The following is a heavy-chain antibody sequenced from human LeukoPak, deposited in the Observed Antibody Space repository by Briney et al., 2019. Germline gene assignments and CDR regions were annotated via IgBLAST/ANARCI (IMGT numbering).Heavy chain of an antibody. Sequence: GGSLRLSCAASGFTVSSNYMSWVRQAPGKGLEWVSVIYSGGSTYYADSVKGRFTISRDNSKNTLYLQMNSLRAEDTAVYYCARDIAIVGATVPSYYMDVWGKGTTVTISS. J-gene: IGHJ6*03. CDR2: IYSGGST. CDR3: ARDIAIVGATVPSYYMDV. D-gene: IGHD1-26*01. V-gene: IGHV3-53*01. CDR1: GFTVSSNY.